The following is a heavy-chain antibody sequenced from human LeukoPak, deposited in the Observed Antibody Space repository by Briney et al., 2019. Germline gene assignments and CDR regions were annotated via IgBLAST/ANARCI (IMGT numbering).Heavy chain of an antibody. CDR2: IIGSGTVT. V-gene: IGHV3-23*01. CDR1: GFAFSTYA. D-gene: IGHD3-10*01. CDR3: AKRGIVIRAVIIIGFHKEAYYFDY. J-gene: IGHJ4*02. Sequence: PGESLRLSCAVSGFAFSTYAMSWVRQAPGKGLEWVSGIIGSGTVTYYADSVKGRFIISRDTSKNTVYLQMNSLRVEDTAVYFCAKRGIVIRAVIIIGFHKEAYYFDYWGQGILVTVSS.